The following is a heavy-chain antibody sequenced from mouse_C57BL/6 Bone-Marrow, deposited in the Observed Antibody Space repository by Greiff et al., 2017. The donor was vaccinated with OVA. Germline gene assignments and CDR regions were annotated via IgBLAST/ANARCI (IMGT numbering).Heavy chain of an antibody. CDR2: ISDGGSYT. CDR3: AREDYGNYGGFAY. D-gene: IGHD2-1*01. Sequence: EVKLQESGGGLVKPGGSLKLSCAASGFTFSSYAMSWVRQTPEKRLEWVATISDGGSYTYYPDTVKGRFTISRDNAKNNLYLQRSHLKSEDTAMYYCAREDYGNYGGFAYWGQGTLVTVSA. V-gene: IGHV5-4*01. J-gene: IGHJ3*01. CDR1: GFTFSSYA.